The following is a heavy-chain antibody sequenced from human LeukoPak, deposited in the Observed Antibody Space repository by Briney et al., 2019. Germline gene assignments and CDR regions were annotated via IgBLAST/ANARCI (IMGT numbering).Heavy chain of an antibody. CDR2: IYNSGST. D-gene: IGHD5-18*01. CDR1: GGSIIISNYY. J-gene: IGHJ6*02. CDR3: ARLRGYSYGWLDV. V-gene: IGHV4-39*02. Sequence: PSATLSLTCTVSGGSIIISNYYWGWIRQPPGKGLEWIGSIYNSGSTHYNPSLKSRVTISVDTSKNHFSLKVSSVTAADTAMYYCARLRGYSYGWLDVWGQGTTVTVSS.